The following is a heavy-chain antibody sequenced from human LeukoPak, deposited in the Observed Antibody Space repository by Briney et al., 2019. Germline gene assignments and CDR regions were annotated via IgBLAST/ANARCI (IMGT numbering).Heavy chain of an antibody. J-gene: IGHJ4*02. CDR1: GFTLSSYW. Sequence: GGSLRLSCAASGFTLSSYWMSWVRQAAGKGMEWVANIKEDGSEKYYVECVKGRFTISRDNANNSLYLQMNSLRAEDTAVYYCARDLRGITIFGVVIYYFDYWGQGTLVTVSS. V-gene: IGHV3-7*01. CDR2: IKEDGSEK. D-gene: IGHD3-3*01. CDR3: ARDLRGITIFGVVIYYFDY.